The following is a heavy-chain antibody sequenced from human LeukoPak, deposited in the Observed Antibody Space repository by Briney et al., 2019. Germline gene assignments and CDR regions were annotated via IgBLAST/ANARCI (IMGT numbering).Heavy chain of an antibody. D-gene: IGHD3-22*01. CDR2: ISYNGGRK. CDR3: ARQEARNYYYEGLDY. CDR1: GFSFSGYA. Sequence: GRSLRLSCVASGFSFSGYAIHWVRQAPGKGLEWVALISYNGGRKDYADSVKGRFTIDRDNSKNTVCLQMNSLRPDDTAIYFCARQEARNYYYEGLDYWGQGNLVTVSS. V-gene: IGHV3-30*04. J-gene: IGHJ4*02.